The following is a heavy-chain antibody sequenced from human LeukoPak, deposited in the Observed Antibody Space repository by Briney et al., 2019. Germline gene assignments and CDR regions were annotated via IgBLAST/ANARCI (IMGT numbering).Heavy chain of an antibody. CDR1: GYTFSNYW. J-gene: IGHJ3*02. D-gene: IGHD5-12*01. V-gene: IGHV5-51*01. CDR3: ARHRSAYEEDAFDI. Sequence: SGESLKISCKGSGYTFSNYWIGWVRQMPGKGLEWTGIIYPGDSDTRYSPSFQDQVTISVDKSISTAYLQWNSLKASDTAMYYCARHRSAYEEDAFDIWGQGTMVTVSS. CDR2: IYPGDSDT.